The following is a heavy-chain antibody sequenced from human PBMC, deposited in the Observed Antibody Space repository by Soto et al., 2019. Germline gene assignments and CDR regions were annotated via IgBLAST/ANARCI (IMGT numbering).Heavy chain of an antibody. CDR2: IYYSGST. CDR3: ARDLSGGYCSGGSCHPTTIGPAFDP. CDR1: GGSISSGGYY. D-gene: IGHD2-15*01. Sequence: PSETLSLTCTVSGGSISSGGYYWSWIRQHPGKGLEWIGYIYYSGSTYYNPPLKSRVTISVDTSKNQFSLKLSSVTAADTAVYYCARDLSGGYCSGGSCHPTTIGPAFDPWGQGTLVTVSS. J-gene: IGHJ5*02. V-gene: IGHV4-31*03.